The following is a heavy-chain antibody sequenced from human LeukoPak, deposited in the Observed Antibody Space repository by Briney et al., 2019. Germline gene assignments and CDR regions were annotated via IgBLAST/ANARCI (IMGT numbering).Heavy chain of an antibody. V-gene: IGHV3-48*03. Sequence: GGSLRLSCAASGFTFSSYEMNWVRQAPGKGLEWVSYISSSGSTIYYADSVKGRFTISRDNAKNSLYLQMNSLRAEDTAVYYCARDGGYYYDSSGFSYWGQGTLVTVSS. CDR2: ISSSGSTI. CDR3: ARDGGYYYDSSGFSY. CDR1: GFTFSSYE. J-gene: IGHJ4*02. D-gene: IGHD3-22*01.